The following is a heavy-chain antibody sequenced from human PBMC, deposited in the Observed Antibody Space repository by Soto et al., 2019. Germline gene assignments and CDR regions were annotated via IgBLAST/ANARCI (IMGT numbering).Heavy chain of an antibody. Sequence: QLQLQESGPGLVKPSETLSLTCTVSGGSMSNGGYYWGWIRQPPGKGLEWIGSIYYSGSTYNNPSRMRRLTMSIDTSKTQFSLKVTSVAAADTAVYYCARSRGEPPEGFDYWGQGTLVTVSS. CDR1: GGSMSNGGYY. J-gene: IGHJ4*02. CDR3: ARSRGEPPEGFDY. D-gene: IGHD3-16*01. V-gene: IGHV4-39*01. CDR2: IYYSGST.